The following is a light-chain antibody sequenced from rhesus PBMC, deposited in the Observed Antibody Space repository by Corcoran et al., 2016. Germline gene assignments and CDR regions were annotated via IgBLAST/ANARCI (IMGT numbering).Light chain of an antibody. CDR1: QGIRNF. CDR2: DAN. V-gene: IGKV1-32*04. Sequence: DIQMSQSPSSLSASVGDRVTITCRSSQGIRNFLNWYQQKPGKAPKLLVFDANSLASGVPSRFSGMGSGTDFPLTISSLQPEDFATYYCQQGNSKPRTFGQGTKVEIK. CDR3: QQGNSKPRT. J-gene: IGKJ1*01.